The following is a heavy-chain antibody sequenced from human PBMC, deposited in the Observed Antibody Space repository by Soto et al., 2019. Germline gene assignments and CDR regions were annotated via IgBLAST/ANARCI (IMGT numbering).Heavy chain of an antibody. CDR3: AREYYGLLTGYYTDS. V-gene: IGHV3-74*01. D-gene: IGHD3-9*01. CDR2: ISGDGVTT. CDR1: GFPFSSYW. Sequence: EVQLVESGGDLVQRGGSLRLSCAASGFPFSSYWMHWVRHTPGKGLDWVARISGDGVTTYYADSVTGRFTVARDNAKNTLSLQMSGLRAEDTAVYYCAREYYGLLTGYYTDSWGQGTLVSVSS. J-gene: IGHJ4*02.